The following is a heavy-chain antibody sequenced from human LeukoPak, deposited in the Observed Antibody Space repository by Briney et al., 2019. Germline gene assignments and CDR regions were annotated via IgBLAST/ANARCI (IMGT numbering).Heavy chain of an antibody. J-gene: IGHJ3*02. Sequence: PSETLSLTCAVYGGSFSGYYWSWIRQPPGKGLEWIGEINHSGSTNYSPSLKSRVTISVDTSKNQFSLKLSSVTAADTAVYYCARGRHRLIGAFDIWGQGTMVTVSS. CDR2: INHSGST. CDR1: GGSFSGYY. D-gene: IGHD3-16*02. V-gene: IGHV4-34*01. CDR3: ARGRHRLIGAFDI.